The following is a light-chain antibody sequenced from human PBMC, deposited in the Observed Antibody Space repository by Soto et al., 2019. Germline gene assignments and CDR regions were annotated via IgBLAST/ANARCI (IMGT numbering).Light chain of an antibody. Sequence: QSALTQPASVSGSPGQSITISCTGTSRDVGGYNYVSWHQQHPGKAPKVIITEVSNRPSGVSDRFSCSKSGNTASLTISGLQAEDEADYYCSSYVSYITFVVLGGGTKVTVL. J-gene: IGLJ2*01. CDR2: EVS. V-gene: IGLV2-14*01. CDR1: SRDVGGYNY. CDR3: SSYVSYITFVV.